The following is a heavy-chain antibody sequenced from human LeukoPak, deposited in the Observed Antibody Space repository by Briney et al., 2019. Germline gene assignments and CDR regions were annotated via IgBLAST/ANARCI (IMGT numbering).Heavy chain of an antibody. CDR2: IRSKAYGGTT. D-gene: IGHD2-21*01. Sequence: PGRSLRLSCTASGLTFGDYAMSWVRQAPGKGLEWVGFIRSKAYGGTTEYAASVKGRFTISRDDSKSIAYLQMNSLKTEDTAVYYCTGDCGGKGGFDYWGQGTLVTVSS. CDR3: TGDCGGKGGFDY. V-gene: IGHV3-49*04. CDR1: GLTFGDYA. J-gene: IGHJ4*02.